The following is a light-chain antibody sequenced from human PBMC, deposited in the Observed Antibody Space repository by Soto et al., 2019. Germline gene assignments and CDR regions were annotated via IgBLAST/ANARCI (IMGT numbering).Light chain of an antibody. CDR2: EVS. J-gene: IGLJ2*01. CDR1: RSDVGAYNY. Sequence: QSVLTQPASVSGSPGQSITISCTGTRSDVGAYNYVSWYQHHPGKAPKRMIYEVSNRPSGISNRFSGSKSGNTASLTISGLQAEDEADYYCSSYTTSSTSTFGGGTKLTVL. CDR3: SSYTTSSTST. V-gene: IGLV2-14*01.